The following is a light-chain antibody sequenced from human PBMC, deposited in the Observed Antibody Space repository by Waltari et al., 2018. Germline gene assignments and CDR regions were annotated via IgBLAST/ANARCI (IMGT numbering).Light chain of an antibody. CDR3: QQSYGKPYT. CDR1: QSISSY. CDR2: AAS. Sequence: DIQMTQSPSSLSASVGDRVTIPCLASQSISSYLNWYQKKPGKAPKLLIYAASSLQSGVPSRFSGSGSGSDFTLTISSLQPEDFAAYYCQQSYGKPYTFGQGTKLEIK. V-gene: IGKV1-39*01. J-gene: IGKJ2*01.